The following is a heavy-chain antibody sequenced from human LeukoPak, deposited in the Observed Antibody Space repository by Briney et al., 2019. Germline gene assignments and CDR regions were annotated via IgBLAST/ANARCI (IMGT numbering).Heavy chain of an antibody. CDR1: GESFSGYY. V-gene: IGHV4-34*01. D-gene: IGHD2-2*01. CDR2: INHSGST. Sequence: SETLSLTCAVYGESFSGYYWSWIRQPPGKGLEWIGEINHSGSTNYNPSLKSRVTISVDTSKNQFSLKLSSVTAADTAVYYCARRHQLLWYFQHWGQGTLVTVSS. J-gene: IGHJ1*01. CDR3: ARRHQLLWYFQH.